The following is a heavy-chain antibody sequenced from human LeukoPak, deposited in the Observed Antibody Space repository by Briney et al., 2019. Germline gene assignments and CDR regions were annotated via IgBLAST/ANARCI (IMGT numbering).Heavy chain of an antibody. J-gene: IGHJ6*03. CDR1: GYTFSSYA. CDR3: ARLGVPYYYYYMDV. V-gene: IGHV7-4-1*02. Sequence: ASVKVSCKASGYTFSSYALIWVRQAPGQGLEWMGWINTNTGNPTYAQGFTGRFVFSLDTSVSTAYLQINSLKAEDTAVYYCARLGVPYYYYYMDVWGKGTTVTVSS. CDR2: INTNTGNP. D-gene: IGHD3-10*01.